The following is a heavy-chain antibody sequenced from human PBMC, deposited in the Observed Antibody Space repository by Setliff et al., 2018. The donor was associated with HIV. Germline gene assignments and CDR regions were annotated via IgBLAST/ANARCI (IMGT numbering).Heavy chain of an antibody. V-gene: IGHV4-61*09. Sequence: SETLSLTCSVSGDSISSGSYYWSWIRLPAGKGLEWIGQIHTTGSTNYNPSRKSRVTISMDTSKNHFSLTLNSVTATDTAVYYCAKRTFGSGRLDPWGQGTLVTVSS. D-gene: IGHD3-16*01. CDR2: IHTTGST. CDR1: GDSISSGSYY. J-gene: IGHJ5*02. CDR3: AKRTFGSGRLDP.